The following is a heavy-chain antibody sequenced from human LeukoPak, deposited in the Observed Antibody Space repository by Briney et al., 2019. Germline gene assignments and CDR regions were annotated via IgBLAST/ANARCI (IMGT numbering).Heavy chain of an antibody. CDR1: GATFSKNA. Sequence: SVKVSCKASGATFSKNAISWVRQAPGQGLEWMGRFIPNVGIPTYAQKFQGRITIIADTSPNTAYMELSSLTSEDTAVYYCARIQAVGVPVAIDAYYSYGMDVWGQGTTVTVS. V-gene: IGHV1-69*04. CDR2: FIPNVGIP. J-gene: IGHJ6*02. D-gene: IGHD2-2*02. CDR3: ARIQAVGVPVAIDAYYSYGMDV.